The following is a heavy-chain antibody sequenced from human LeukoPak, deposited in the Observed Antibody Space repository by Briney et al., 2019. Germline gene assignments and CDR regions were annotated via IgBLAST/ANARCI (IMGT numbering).Heavy chain of an antibody. J-gene: IGHJ4*02. D-gene: IGHD6-13*01. CDR1: GFTFSSYA. CDR3: ARRFPYSSSWDFDY. V-gene: IGHV3-23*01. Sequence: GGSLRLSCAASGFTFSSYAMSWVRQAPGKGLEWVSAISGGDGSTYYADSVKGRFTISRDNSKNTVYLQMNSLRADDTAVYYCARRFPYSSSWDFDYWGQGTLVTVSS. CDR2: ISGGDGST.